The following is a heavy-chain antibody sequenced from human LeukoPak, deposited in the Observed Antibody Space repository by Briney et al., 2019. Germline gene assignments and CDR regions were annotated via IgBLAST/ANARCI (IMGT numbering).Heavy chain of an antibody. Sequence: SETLSLTCTVSGGSISNNNYYWAWIRQPPGKRLEWIGRIYYNGNTYYNPSLRSRVTMSVDTSKNQFSLRLSSVTAADTALYYCARSIGATEATSFDYWGQGTLVSVSS. D-gene: IGHD1-1*01. CDR2: IYYNGNT. CDR1: GGSISNNNYY. CDR3: ARSIGATEATSFDY. J-gene: IGHJ4*02. V-gene: IGHV4-39*01.